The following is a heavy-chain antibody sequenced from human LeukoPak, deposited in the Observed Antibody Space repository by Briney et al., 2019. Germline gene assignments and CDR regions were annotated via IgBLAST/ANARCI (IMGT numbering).Heavy chain of an antibody. V-gene: IGHV1-8*01. D-gene: IGHD2-2*01. J-gene: IGHJ5*02. CDR1: GYTFTSYD. Sequence: GASVKVSCKASGYTFTSYDINWVRQATRQGLEWMGWMNPNSGYTGYAQKFQGRVTMTRNTSISTAYMELSSLRSEDTAVYYCARGDIVVVPAAITLDPWGQGTLVTVSS. CDR3: ARGDIVVVPAAITLDP. CDR2: MNPNSGYT.